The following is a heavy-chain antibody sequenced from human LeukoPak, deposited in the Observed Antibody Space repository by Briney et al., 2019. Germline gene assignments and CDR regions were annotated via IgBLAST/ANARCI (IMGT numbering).Heavy chain of an antibody. CDR2: XXYSGST. CDR3: ARLGYCSSTSCYRGWFDP. Sequence: SETLSLTCTVSGGSISSSSYYWGWIRQPPGXXXXXXXXXXYSGSTYYNPSLKSRVTISVDTSKNQFSLKLSSATAADTAVYYCARLGYCSSTSCYRGWFDPWGQGTLVTVSS. J-gene: IGHJ5*02. V-gene: IGHV4-39*01. CDR1: GGSISSSSYY. D-gene: IGHD2-2*03.